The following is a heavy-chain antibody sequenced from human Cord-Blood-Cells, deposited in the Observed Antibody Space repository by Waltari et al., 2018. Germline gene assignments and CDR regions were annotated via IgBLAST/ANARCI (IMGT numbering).Heavy chain of an antibody. CDR2: MNPNSGNT. CDR3: ARGTSIAALPDY. D-gene: IGHD6-13*01. V-gene: IGHV1-8*01. Sequence: QVQLVQSGAEVKKPGASVKGRCKACGYTFTSYEINWVRQATGQGLEWMGWMNPNSGNTGYAQKFQGRVTMTRNTSISTAYMELSSLRSEDTAVYYCARGTSIAALPDYWGQGTLVTVSS. J-gene: IGHJ4*02. CDR1: GYTFTSYE.